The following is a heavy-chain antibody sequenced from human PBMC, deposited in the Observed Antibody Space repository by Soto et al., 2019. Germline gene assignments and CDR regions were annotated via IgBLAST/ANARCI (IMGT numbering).Heavy chain of an antibody. CDR2: IYYSGST. D-gene: IGHD3-3*01. Sequence: PEETLSLTCTVSGGSISSYYWSWIRQPPGKGLEWIGYIYYSGSTNYNPSLKSRVTISVDTSKNQFSLKLSSVTAADTAVYYCAREWRGQTYYDFWSGQPHDAFDIWGQGTMVTVSS. CDR3: AREWRGQTYYDFWSGQPHDAFDI. CDR1: GGSISSYY. V-gene: IGHV4-59*01. J-gene: IGHJ3*02.